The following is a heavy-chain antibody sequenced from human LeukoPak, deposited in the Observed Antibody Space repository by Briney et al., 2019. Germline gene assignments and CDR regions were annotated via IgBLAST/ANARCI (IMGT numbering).Heavy chain of an antibody. J-gene: IGHJ4*02. D-gene: IGHD2-15*01. Sequence: PGGSLRLSCAASGFTFSSYEMNWVRQAPGKGLEWVSSISSSSSYIYYADSVKGRFTISRDNAKNSLYLQMNSLRAEDTAVYYCARVPSVAGMVVAATSPFDYWGQGTLVTVSS. CDR3: ARVPSVAGMVVAATSPFDY. V-gene: IGHV3-21*01. CDR2: ISSSSSYI. CDR1: GFTFSSYE.